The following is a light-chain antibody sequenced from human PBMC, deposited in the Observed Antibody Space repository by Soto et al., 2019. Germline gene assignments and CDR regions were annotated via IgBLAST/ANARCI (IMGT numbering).Light chain of an antibody. Sequence: QSVLTQPASVSGSPGQSITISCTGTSSDVGGYNLVSWYQQHPGKAPKLMIYEVSKRRSGVSNRLSGSKSGNTASLTISGLQAEDEADYYCCSYAGSGTYVVLGGGTKLTVL. CDR3: CSYAGSGTYVV. V-gene: IGLV2-23*02. CDR1: SSDVGGYNL. J-gene: IGLJ2*01. CDR2: EVS.